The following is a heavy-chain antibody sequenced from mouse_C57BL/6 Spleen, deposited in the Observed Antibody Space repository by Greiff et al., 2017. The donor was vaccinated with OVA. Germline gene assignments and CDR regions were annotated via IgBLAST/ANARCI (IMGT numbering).Heavy chain of an antibody. Sequence: EVQLQQSGPELVKPGASVKISCKASGYSFTGYYMNWVKQSPEKSLEWIGEINPSTGGTTYNQKFKAKATLTVDKSSSTAYMQLKSLTSEDSAVYYWARSGTNYYAMDYWGQGTSVTVCS. CDR2: INPSTGGT. V-gene: IGHV1-42*01. CDR3: ARSGTNYYAMDY. J-gene: IGHJ4*01. D-gene: IGHD4-1*01. CDR1: GYSFTGYY.